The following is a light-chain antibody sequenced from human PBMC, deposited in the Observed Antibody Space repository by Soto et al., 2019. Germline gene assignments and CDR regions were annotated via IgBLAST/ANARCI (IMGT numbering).Light chain of an antibody. CDR2: SNN. Sequence: QTVVTQPPSAVGAPGQRVTISCSGSSSNMGSNTVNWYQQVAGAPPKLLIFSNNQRPSGVPGRFSGSRSGPSASLAISGLKSEDEGDYPCAAWDESLKAVVFGGGTKLTVL. CDR3: AAWDESLKAVV. CDR1: SSNMGSNT. J-gene: IGLJ2*01. V-gene: IGLV1-44*01.